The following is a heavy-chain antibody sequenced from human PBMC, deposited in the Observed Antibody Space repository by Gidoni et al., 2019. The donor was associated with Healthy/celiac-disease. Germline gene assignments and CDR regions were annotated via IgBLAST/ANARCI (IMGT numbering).Heavy chain of an antibody. CDR3: AKDVIAVAGTGGD. V-gene: IGHV3-23*01. CDR2: ISGSGGST. CDR1: GFTLSSYA. J-gene: IGHJ4*02. Sequence: EVQLLASGGGLVQPGGSLSLSCAASGFTLSSYAMSWVRQAPGKGLEWVSAISGSGGSTYYADSVKGRFTISRDNAKNTLYLQMNSLRAEDTAVYYCAKDVIAVAGTGGDWGQGTLVTVSS. D-gene: IGHD6-19*01.